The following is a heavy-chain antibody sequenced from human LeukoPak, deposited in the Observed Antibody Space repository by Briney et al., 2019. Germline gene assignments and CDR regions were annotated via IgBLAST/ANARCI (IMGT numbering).Heavy chain of an antibody. V-gene: IGHV4-4*09. CDR2: IYTGGST. CDR1: GGSISSYY. J-gene: IGHJ4*02. Sequence: SETLSLTCTVSGGSISSYYWSWIRQPPGKGLEWIGYIYTGGSTNYNPSLKSRVTISVDTSKNQFSLKLSSVTAADTAVYYCARNFYGPFDYWGQGTLVTVSS. D-gene: IGHD3-3*01. CDR3: ARNFYGPFDY.